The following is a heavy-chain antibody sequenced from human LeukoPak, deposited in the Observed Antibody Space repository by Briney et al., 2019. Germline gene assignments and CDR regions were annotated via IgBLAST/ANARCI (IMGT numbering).Heavy chain of an antibody. CDR1: GFTFSSNA. V-gene: IGHV3-43*02. CDR3: AKGTTMYAFDI. Sequence: PGGSLRLSCAASGFTFSSNAMNWVRQAPGKGLEWVSGISGSGRNTYYADSVKGRLTISRDNSKNSLYLQMNSLTTEDTALYFCAKGTTMYAFDIWGQGTMVTVSS. D-gene: IGHD1-1*01. CDR2: ISGSGRNT. J-gene: IGHJ3*02.